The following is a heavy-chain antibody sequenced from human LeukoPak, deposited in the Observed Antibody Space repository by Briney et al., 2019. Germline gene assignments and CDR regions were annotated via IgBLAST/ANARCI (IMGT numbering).Heavy chain of an antibody. D-gene: IGHD6-6*01. CDR3: AREPSSSGFRRIFDY. Sequence: PGGSLRLSCAASGFTVSSNYMSWVRQAPGKGLEWVSVIYSGGSTYYADSVKGRFTISRDNSKNTLYLQMNSLRAEDTAVYYCAREPSSSGFRRIFDYWGQGTLVTVSP. V-gene: IGHV3-66*01. J-gene: IGHJ4*02. CDR2: IYSGGST. CDR1: GFTVSSNY.